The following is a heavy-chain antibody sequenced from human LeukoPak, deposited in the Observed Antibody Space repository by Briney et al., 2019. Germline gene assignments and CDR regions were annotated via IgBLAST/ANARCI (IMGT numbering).Heavy chain of an antibody. CDR1: GFTFSSYA. Sequence: PGGSLRLSCAASGFTFSSYAMSWVRQAPGKGLEWVSTISGGGGSSTYYADSVKGRFTISRDNSKNTLNLQMNSLRAEDTAAYYCVRRPDYFDYWGQGTLVTVSS. V-gene: IGHV3-23*01. J-gene: IGHJ4*02. CDR3: VRRPDYFDY. CDR2: ISGGGGSST.